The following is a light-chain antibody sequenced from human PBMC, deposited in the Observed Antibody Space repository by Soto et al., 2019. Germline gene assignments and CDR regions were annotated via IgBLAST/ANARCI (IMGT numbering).Light chain of an antibody. J-gene: IGLJ2*01. CDR2: EVT. Sequence: QSALTQPASVSGSPGQSITISCTGSGTDVGAYNYVSWYQQHPDKAPKLLIFEVTNRPSGVSDRFSGSKSGNTASLTISSLQAEDEVDYYHSSHTSSGTPVVFGGGTNVTVL. CDR3: SSHTSSGTPVV. V-gene: IGLV2-14*01. CDR1: GTDVGAYNY.